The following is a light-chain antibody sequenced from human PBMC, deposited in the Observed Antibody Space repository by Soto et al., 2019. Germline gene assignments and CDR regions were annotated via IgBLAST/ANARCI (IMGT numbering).Light chain of an antibody. CDR3: CSYAGSSTWV. V-gene: IGLV2-23*02. CDR1: SSDVGSYNL. Sequence: QSALTQPASVSGSPGQSITISCTGTSSDVGSYNLGSWYQQHPGKAPKLMISEVTKRPSGISARFSGSKSGNTASLTISGLQAEDESDYYCCSYAGSSTWVFGGGTKLTVL. CDR2: EVT. J-gene: IGLJ3*02.